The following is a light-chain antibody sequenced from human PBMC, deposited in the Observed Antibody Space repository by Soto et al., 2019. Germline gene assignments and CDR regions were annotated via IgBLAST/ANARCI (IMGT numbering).Light chain of an antibody. CDR3: QQYGNSVFT. CDR2: GAS. V-gene: IGKV3-20*01. J-gene: IGKJ3*01. Sequence: EIVLTQSPGTLSLSPGERATLSCRASQSVSSSDLAWYQQKPGQAPRLLIYGASSRATGIPDRFSGSGSGTDFTLTISRLEPEDFAVYYCQQYGNSVFTFGPGTKVDFK. CDR1: QSVSSSD.